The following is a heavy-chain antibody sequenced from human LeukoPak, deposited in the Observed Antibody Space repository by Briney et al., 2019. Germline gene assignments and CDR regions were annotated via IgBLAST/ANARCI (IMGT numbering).Heavy chain of an antibody. V-gene: IGHV1-69*04. CDR2: IIPILGIA. D-gene: IGHD6-19*01. J-gene: IGHJ4*02. Sequence: SVKVSCKASGGTFSSYAISWVRQAPGQGLEWMGRIIPILGIANYAQKFQGRVTITADKSTSTAYMELSSLRSDDTAVYYCAREELAVPGLAFDRWGQGALVTVSS. CDR1: GGTFSSYA. CDR3: AREELAVPGLAFDR.